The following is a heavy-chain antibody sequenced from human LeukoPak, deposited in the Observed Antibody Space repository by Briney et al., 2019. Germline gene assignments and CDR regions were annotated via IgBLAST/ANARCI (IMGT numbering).Heavy chain of an antibody. D-gene: IGHD3-22*01. Sequence: PGGPLRLSCAASGFTFSSYAMSWVRQAPGKGLGWVSGISGSGDNTYYADSVKGRFTISRDNSKNTLYVQVNSLGTEDTAAYYCAKGSYYDSSGSFYFDYWGQGTLVTVSS. CDR1: GFTFSSYA. CDR3: AKGSYYDSSGSFYFDY. CDR2: ISGSGDNT. V-gene: IGHV3-23*01. J-gene: IGHJ4*02.